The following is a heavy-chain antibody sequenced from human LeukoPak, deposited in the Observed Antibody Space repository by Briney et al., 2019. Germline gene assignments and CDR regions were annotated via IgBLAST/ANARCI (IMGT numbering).Heavy chain of an antibody. CDR1: GYTFSFYG. J-gene: IGHJ6*02. V-gene: IGHV1-18*01. Sequence: ASVKVSCKASGYTFSFYGISWVRQAPGQGLEWMGWTSADNANTNYAQRLQGRVTMTTDTSTSTAYLELRSLRSDDTAIYYCARPWRKGYYYGMDVWGQGTTVTVSS. CDR2: TSADNANT. CDR3: ARPWRKGYYYGMDV.